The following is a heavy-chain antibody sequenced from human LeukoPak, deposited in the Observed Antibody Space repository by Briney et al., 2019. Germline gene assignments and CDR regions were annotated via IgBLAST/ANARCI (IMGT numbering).Heavy chain of an antibody. D-gene: IGHD2-15*01. J-gene: IGHJ4*02. V-gene: IGHV1-2*02. CDR2: INPNSGGT. CDR3: ARVRCSGDNCYSPPDY. CDR1: GYTFTGYY. Sequence: GASVKVSCKASGYTFTGYYMHWVRQAPGQGLEWMGWINPNSGGTNFAQKFQGRVTMTRDTSISTAYMELSRLRSDDTAVYYCARVRCSGDNCYSPPDYWGQGTLVTVSS.